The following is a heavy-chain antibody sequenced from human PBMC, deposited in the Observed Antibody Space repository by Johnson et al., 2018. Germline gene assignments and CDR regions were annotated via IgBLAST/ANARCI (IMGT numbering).Heavy chain of an antibody. CDR1: GFTFSSYA. D-gene: IGHD6-13*01. V-gene: IGHV3-33*08. CDR2: IWYDGSNK. CDR3: ARAESSPHYGMGV. J-gene: IGHJ6*02. Sequence: QVQLVQSGGGVVQPGRSLRLSCAASGFTFSSYAMHWVRQAPGKGLEWVAVIWYDGSNKYYADSVKGRFTISRDNSKNTLYLQMNSRRAEDTAVYYCARAESSPHYGMGVWGQGTTVTVSS.